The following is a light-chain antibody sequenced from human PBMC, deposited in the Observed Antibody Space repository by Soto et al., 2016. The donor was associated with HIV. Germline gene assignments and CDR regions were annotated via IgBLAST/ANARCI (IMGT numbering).Light chain of an antibody. CDR2: RAS. Sequence: DIQVTQSPSTLSASVGDRVTITCRASQSISNLLAWYQQKPGKAPNLLIYRASTLQSGVPSRFSGSGSGTEFTLTISSLQPEDFATYYCQQYGNKPYTFGQGTKLE. CDR1: QSISNL. CDR3: QQYGNKPYT. V-gene: IGKV1-5*03. J-gene: IGKJ2*01.